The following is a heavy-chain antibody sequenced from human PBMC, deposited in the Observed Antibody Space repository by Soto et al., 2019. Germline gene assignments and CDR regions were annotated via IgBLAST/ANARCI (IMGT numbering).Heavy chain of an antibody. D-gene: IGHD3-10*01. J-gene: IGHJ6*02. CDR3: ARSMGSGSYYRTTYYYYYGMDV. Sequence: SETLSLTCTVSGGSISSYYWSWIRQRPGKGLEWIGYIYYSGSTNYNPSLKSRVTISVDTSKNQFSLKLSSVTAADTAVYYCARSMGSGSYYRTTYYYYYGMDVWGQGTTVTVSS. CDR1: GGSISSYY. CDR2: IYYSGST. V-gene: IGHV4-59*01.